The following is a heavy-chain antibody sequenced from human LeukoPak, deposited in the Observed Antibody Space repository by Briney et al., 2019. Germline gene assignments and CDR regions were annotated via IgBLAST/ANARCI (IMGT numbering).Heavy chain of an antibody. V-gene: IGHV4-59*01. D-gene: IGHD3-10*01. CDR2: IHYSGGT. CDR1: GASISSYY. Sequence: SETLSLTCTVSGASISSYYWSWIRQPPGKGLEWIGYIHYSGGTNHNPSLKSRVTISVDTSKNQFSLKLSSVTAADTAVYYCARDRLWFGVDYWGQGTLLSVSS. CDR3: ARDRLWFGVDY. J-gene: IGHJ4*02.